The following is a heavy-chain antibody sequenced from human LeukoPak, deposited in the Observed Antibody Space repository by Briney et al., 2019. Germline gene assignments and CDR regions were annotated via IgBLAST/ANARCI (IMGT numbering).Heavy chain of an antibody. CDR1: GGSISSYY. V-gene: IGHV4-4*07. CDR2: IYTSGST. D-gene: IGHD3-22*01. J-gene: IGHJ4*02. CDR3: ARVPYYYDSSGYRLIYFDY. Sequence: PSETLSLTCTVSGGSISSYYWSWIRQPAGKGPEWIGRIYTSGSTNYNPSLKSRVTMSVDTSKNQFSLKLSSVTAADTAVYYCARVPYYYDSSGYRLIYFDYWGQGTLVTVSS.